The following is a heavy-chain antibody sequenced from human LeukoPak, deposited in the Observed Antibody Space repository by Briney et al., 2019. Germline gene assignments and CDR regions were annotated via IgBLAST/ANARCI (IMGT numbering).Heavy chain of an antibody. CDR2: IRYDGSNK. J-gene: IGHJ4*02. D-gene: IGHD5-18*01. CDR1: GFTFSSYG. CDR3: ARWSRGYSYGPSDY. V-gene: IGHV3-30*02. Sequence: GGSLRLSCAASGFTFSSYGMHWVRQAPGKGLEWVAFIRYDGSNKYYADSVKGRFTISRDNSKNTLYLQMNSLRAEDTAVYYCARWSRGYSYGPSDYWGQGTLVTVSS.